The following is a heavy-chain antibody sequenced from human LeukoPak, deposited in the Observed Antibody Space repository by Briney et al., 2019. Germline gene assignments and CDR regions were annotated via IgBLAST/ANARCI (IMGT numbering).Heavy chain of an antibody. D-gene: IGHD3-10*01. Sequence: GGSLRLSCAASGFTFRSYGIHWVRQAPGKGLEWVAVISYDGSKIYYADSVKGRFTISRDNSKNTLYLQMNSLSAEDTAVYYCAKVDYYGSGSPAPDYWGQGTLVTVSS. CDR1: GFTFRSYG. V-gene: IGHV3-30*18. CDR3: AKVDYYGSGSPAPDY. J-gene: IGHJ4*02. CDR2: ISYDGSKI.